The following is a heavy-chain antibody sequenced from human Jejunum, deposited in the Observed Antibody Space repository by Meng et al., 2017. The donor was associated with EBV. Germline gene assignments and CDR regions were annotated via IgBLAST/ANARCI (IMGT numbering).Heavy chain of an antibody. CDR3: ARVVDYYERSGYPDF. Sequence: LQESAPGLVKPSAALSLTCTVSGGSVSTASYYWSWIRQSPGKGLEWIGYIYYSGNTNYNPSLKSRATITVDTSKNQFSLKLSSVTAADTAVYYCARVVDYYERSGYPDFWGQGTLVTVSS. V-gene: IGHV4-61*01. J-gene: IGHJ4*02. CDR1: GGSVSTASYY. D-gene: IGHD3-22*01. CDR2: IYYSGNT.